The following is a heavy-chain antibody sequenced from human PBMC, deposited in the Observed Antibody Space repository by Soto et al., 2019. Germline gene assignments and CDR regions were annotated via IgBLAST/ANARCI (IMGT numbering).Heavy chain of an antibody. CDR1: GGSFSGYY. V-gene: IGHV4-34*01. D-gene: IGHD6-19*01. CDR2: INHSGST. Sequence: QVQLQQWGAGLLKPSETLSLTCAVYGGSFSGYYWSWIRQPPGKGLEWIGEINHSGSTNYNPSLKSRVTISVDTSKNQFSLKLSSVTAADTAVYYCARGLDIEVAKNRSDAFDIWGQGTMVTVSS. J-gene: IGHJ3*02. CDR3: ARGLDIEVAKNRSDAFDI.